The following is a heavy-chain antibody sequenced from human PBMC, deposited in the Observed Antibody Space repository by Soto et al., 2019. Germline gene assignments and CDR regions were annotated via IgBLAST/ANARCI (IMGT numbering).Heavy chain of an antibody. J-gene: IGHJ6*02. CDR1: GGSISSGGYY. D-gene: IGHD3-3*01. Sequence: SETLSLTCTVSGGSISSGGYYWSWIRQHPGKGLEWIGYIYYSGSTYYNPSLKSRVTISVDTSKNQFSLKLSSVTAADTAVYYCARDSRRPYDLGVMDVWGQGTTVTVSS. CDR2: IYYSGST. V-gene: IGHV4-31*03. CDR3: ARDSRRPYDLGVMDV.